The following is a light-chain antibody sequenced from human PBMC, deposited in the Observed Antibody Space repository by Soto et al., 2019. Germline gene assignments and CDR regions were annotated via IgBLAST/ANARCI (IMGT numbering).Light chain of an antibody. CDR3: QQSYSNPLT. CDR1: QGIRND. CDR2: AAS. Sequence: DSGITQSRCSLSAAVVDIVTITGRASQGIRNDLGWYQQKPGKAPKLLIYAASSLQSGVPARFSGSRSGTDFTLTISSLQPEDVATYYCQQSYSNPLTFGRGTKVDI. J-gene: IGKJ4*01. V-gene: IGKV1-39*01.